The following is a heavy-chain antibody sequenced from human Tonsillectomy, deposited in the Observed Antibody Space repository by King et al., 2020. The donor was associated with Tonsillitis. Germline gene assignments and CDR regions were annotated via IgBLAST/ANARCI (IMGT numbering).Heavy chain of an antibody. D-gene: IGHD1-26*01. CDR1: GFPFISYS. Sequence: VQLVESGGGLVKPGGSLRLSCAASGFPFISYSMNGVRPAPGKGLEGYASICSRINYIYYADSVKGRFTSSRDNAKNSLYLQMNSQRAADTAVYYCAREGRGWELQAFDYWGQGTLVTVSS. CDR3: AREGRGWELQAFDY. CDR2: ICSRINYI. V-gene: IGHV3-21*01. J-gene: IGHJ4*02.